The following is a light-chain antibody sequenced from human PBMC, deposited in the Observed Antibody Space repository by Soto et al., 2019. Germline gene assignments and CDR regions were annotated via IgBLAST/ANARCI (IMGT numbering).Light chain of an antibody. CDR2: KAS. CDR1: QSISSW. V-gene: IGKV1-5*03. Sequence: DLHPFLSPSTLSASFVERVIITCRASQSISSWLAWYQQKPGKAPKLLIYKASSLESGVPSRFSGSGSGTEFTLTISSLQPDDFATYYCQQYNSYPITCGQGTRLEI. CDR3: QQYNSYPIT. J-gene: IGKJ5*01.